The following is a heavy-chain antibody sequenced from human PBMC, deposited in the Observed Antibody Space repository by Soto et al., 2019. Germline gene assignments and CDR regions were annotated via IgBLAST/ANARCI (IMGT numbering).Heavy chain of an antibody. CDR3: VRGYHYFDN. CDR1: GFTFSNSW. D-gene: IGHD1-26*01. V-gene: IGHV3-74*03. CDR2: INSDGSSI. J-gene: IGHJ4*02. Sequence: GGSLRLSCSASGFTFSNSWMYWVRQAPGKGPAWVSRINSDGSSITYADSVKGRFTVSRDNAKNTLFLQMNGLRAEDTAAYFCVRGYHYFDNCGQGT.